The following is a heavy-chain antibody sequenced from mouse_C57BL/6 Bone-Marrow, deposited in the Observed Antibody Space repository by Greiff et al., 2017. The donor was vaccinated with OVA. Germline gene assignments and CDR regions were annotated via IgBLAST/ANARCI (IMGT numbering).Heavy chain of an antibody. CDR1: GYTFTSYG. V-gene: IGHV1-81*01. CDR3: ARWEYYGPWYFDV. J-gene: IGHJ1*03. D-gene: IGHD1-2*01. CDR2: IYPRSGNT. Sequence: VQLQQSGAELARPGASVKLSCKASGYTFTSYGISWVKQRTGQGLEWIGEIYPRSGNTYYNEKFKGKATLTADKSSSTAYMELRSLTSEDSAVYFCARWEYYGPWYFDVWGTGTTVTVSS.